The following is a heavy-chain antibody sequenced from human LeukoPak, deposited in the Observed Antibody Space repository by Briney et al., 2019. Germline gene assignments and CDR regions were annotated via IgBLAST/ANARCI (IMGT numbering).Heavy chain of an antibody. Sequence: GSLRLSCAASGFTFSSYNMNWVRQAPGRGLEWVSSISRTGSYIYYADSVKGRFTISRDNAQNSLYLQMNSLRVEDTAVYYCARVLETDCRGGSCYSGLDYWGQGTLVTVSP. CDR3: ARVLETDCRGGSCYSGLDY. D-gene: IGHD2-15*01. CDR1: GFTFSSYN. CDR2: ISRTGSYI. J-gene: IGHJ4*02. V-gene: IGHV3-21*01.